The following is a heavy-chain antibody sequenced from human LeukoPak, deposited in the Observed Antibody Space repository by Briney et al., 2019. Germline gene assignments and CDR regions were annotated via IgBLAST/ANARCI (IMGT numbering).Heavy chain of an antibody. CDR2: IGSTGSTI. CDR3: VRGAGAWFGELTFLFEF. J-gene: IGHJ4*01. V-gene: IGHV3-48*03. CDR1: GFTFTSYE. Sequence: GGSLRLSCAASGFTFTSYEMNWVRQAPGKGLEWVSYIGSTGSTISYADSVKGRFTISRDNGKNSMHLQMNSLRAEDTAVYYCVRGAGAWFGELTFLFEFWGHGTLVTVPS. D-gene: IGHD3-10*01.